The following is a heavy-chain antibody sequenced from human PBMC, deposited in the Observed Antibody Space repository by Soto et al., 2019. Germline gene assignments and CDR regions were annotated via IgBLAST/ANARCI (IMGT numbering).Heavy chain of an antibody. Sequence: QVQLVESGGGVVQPGRSLRLSCAASGFTFSSYGMHWVRQAPGKGLEWVAVIWYDGSNKYYADSVKGRFTTSRDNSKTXLXXQMNSLRAEATAVYYCARDGYCSGGSCYSVPVFDYWGQGTLVTVSS. CDR3: ARDGYCSGGSCYSVPVFDY. D-gene: IGHD2-15*01. CDR2: IWYDGSNK. CDR1: GFTFSSYG. V-gene: IGHV3-33*01. J-gene: IGHJ4*02.